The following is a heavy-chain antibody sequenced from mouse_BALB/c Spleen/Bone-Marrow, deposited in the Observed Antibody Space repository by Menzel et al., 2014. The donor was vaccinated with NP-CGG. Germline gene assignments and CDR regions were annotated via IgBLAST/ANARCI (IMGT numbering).Heavy chain of an antibody. CDR2: IRNEANGYTT. V-gene: IGHV7-3*02. J-gene: IGHJ3*01. D-gene: IGHD2-13*01. Sequence: EVMLVESGGGLAQPGGSLRLSCGTSGFTFTDYYMSWVRQPPGKALEWLGFIRNEANGYTTEYSASVKGRFTISRDNSQSILYLQMNTLRAEDSAIYYCARVDSDDYEAWFAYWGQGTLVTVSA. CDR1: GFTFTDYY. CDR3: ARVDSDDYEAWFAY.